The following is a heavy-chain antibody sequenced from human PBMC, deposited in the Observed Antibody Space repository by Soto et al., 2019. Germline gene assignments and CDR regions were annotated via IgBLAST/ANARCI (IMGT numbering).Heavy chain of an antibody. V-gene: IGHV3-21*06. CDR3: ARDPVGVDSTFYFDS. J-gene: IGHJ4*02. CDR1: GVTFSYDS. D-gene: IGHD2-8*01. CDR2: ISTSTTYI. Sequence: GSLRLSCEASGVTFSYDSLSWGRQAPGRGLEWVSSISTSTTYISYADSVRGRFTISRDNAKNSLYLQMSSLRVEDTAVYYCARDPVGVDSTFYFDSWGQGTLVTVSS.